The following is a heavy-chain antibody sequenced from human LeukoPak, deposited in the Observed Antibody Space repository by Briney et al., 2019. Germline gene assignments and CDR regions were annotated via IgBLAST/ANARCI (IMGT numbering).Heavy chain of an antibody. CDR3: ARDRYDSSGYYDY. CDR1: GFTFSSYA. Sequence: GGSLRLSCAASGFTFSSYAMHWVRQAPGKGLEWVAVISYDGSNEYYADSVKGRFTISRDNSKNTLYLQMNSLRAEDTAVYYCARDRYDSSGYYDYWGQGTLVTVSS. V-gene: IGHV3-30-3*01. J-gene: IGHJ4*02. CDR2: ISYDGSNE. D-gene: IGHD3-22*01.